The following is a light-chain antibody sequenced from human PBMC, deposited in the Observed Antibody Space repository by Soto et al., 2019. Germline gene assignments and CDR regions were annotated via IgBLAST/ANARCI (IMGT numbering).Light chain of an antibody. V-gene: IGLV2-23*03. CDR1: SSDVGSHNL. CDR3: CSYAGSSTFEGIYV. J-gene: IGLJ1*01. CDR2: EGS. Sequence: QSALTQPASVSGSPGQSITISCTGTSSDVGSHNLVSWYQQHPGKAPKLMIYEGSKRPSGVSNRFSGSKSGNTASLTISGLQAEDEADYYCCSYAGSSTFEGIYVFGTGTKLTVL.